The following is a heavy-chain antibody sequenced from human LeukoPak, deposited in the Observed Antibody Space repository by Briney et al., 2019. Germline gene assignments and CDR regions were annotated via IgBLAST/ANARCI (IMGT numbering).Heavy chain of an antibody. CDR2: INPRGGST. D-gene: IGHD3-10*01. CDR1: GYTFISYY. CDR3: ARDQMGRSGSSAY. V-gene: IGHV1-46*01. Sequence: ASVKVSCKASGYTFISYYMYWVRQAPGQGLEWMGIINPRGGSTSYAQKFQGRVTMTRDTSTSTVYMELSSLRSEDTAVYYCARDQMGRSGSSAYWGQGTLVTVSS. J-gene: IGHJ4*02.